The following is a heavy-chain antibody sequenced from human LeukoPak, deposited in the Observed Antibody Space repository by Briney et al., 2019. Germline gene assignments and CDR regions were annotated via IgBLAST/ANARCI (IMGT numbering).Heavy chain of an antibody. CDR3: ARHTDSTVTPLNY. D-gene: IGHD4-17*01. CDR2: TYYSGST. Sequence: SETLSLTCTVSGGSISSSSYYWGWIRQPPGKGLEWIGTTYYSGSTYYNPSLKSRVTISIDTSKNQFSLKLTSVTAADTAVYYCARHTDSTVTPLNYWGQGTLVTVSS. CDR1: GGSISSSSYY. J-gene: IGHJ4*02. V-gene: IGHV4-39*01.